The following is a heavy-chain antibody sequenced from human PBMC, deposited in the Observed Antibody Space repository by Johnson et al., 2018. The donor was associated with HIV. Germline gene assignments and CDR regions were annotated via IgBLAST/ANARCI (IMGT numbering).Heavy chain of an antibody. CDR1: GFTFSSYG. J-gene: IGHJ3*02. CDR2: IRYDGSDK. V-gene: IGHV3-30*02. Sequence: ESGGGVVQPGGSLRLSCAASGFTFSSYGMHWVRQAPGKGLEWVAFIRYDGSDKYYADSVKGRFTISRDNSKNTLYLQMNSLRAEDTAVYYCAKGKQLSQDAFDIWGQGTMVTVSS. CDR3: AKGKQLSQDAFDI. D-gene: IGHD6-13*01.